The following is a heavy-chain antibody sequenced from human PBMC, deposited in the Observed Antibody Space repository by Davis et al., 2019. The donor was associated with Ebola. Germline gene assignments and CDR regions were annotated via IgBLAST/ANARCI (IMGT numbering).Heavy chain of an antibody. D-gene: IGHD5-18*01. CDR1: GYSFTSYC. J-gene: IGHJ4*02. Sequence: GESLKTPCKGSGYSFTSYCISWVRQMPGKGLEWLGRIDPSDSYTNYSPSFQGYVTISADKSISTAYLQWSSLKASDTAMYYCARTSTVTAMVTGYWGQGTLVTVSS. CDR2: IDPSDSYT. V-gene: IGHV5-10-1*01. CDR3: ARTSTVTAMVTGY.